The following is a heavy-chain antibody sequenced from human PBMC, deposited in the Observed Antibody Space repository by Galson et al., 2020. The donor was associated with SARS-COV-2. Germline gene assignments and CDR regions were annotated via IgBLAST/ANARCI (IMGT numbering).Heavy chain of an antibody. J-gene: IGHJ6*02. CDR1: GGSISSSNW. CDR3: ALRDYYYYDGMDF. CDR2: IYHSGST. V-gene: IGHV4-4*02. Sequence: SETLSLTCAVSGGSISSSNWWCWVRQPPGKGLEWIGEIYHSGSTNYNPSLKSRVTISVDKSKNQFSLKLSSVTAADTAVYYCALRDYYYYDGMDFWGQGTTVTVSS. D-gene: IGHD3-16*01.